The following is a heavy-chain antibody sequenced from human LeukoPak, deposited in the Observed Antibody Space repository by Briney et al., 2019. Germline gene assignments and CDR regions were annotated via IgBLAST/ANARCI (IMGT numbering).Heavy chain of an antibody. Sequence: ASVKVSCKASGYTFTGYYMHWVRQAPGQGLEWMGWINPNSGGTNYAQKFQGRVTMTRDTSISTAYMELSRLRSDDTAVYYCARAIAVAGGSFDYWGQGTLVTVSS. CDR1: GYTFTGYY. V-gene: IGHV1-2*02. D-gene: IGHD6-19*01. CDR3: ARAIAVAGGSFDY. J-gene: IGHJ4*02. CDR2: INPNSGGT.